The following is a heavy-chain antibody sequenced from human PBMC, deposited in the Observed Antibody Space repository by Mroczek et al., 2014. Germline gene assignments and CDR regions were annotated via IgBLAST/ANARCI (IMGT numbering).Heavy chain of an antibody. J-gene: IGHJ3*02. D-gene: IGHD5-24*01. CDR2: INHSGST. CDR3: ARGVRWLHAGGAFDI. CDR1: GGSFSGYY. Sequence: QVQLQQWGAGLLKPSETLSLTCAVYGGSFSGYYWSWIRQPPGKGLEWIGEINHSGSTNYNPSLKSRVTISVDTSKNQFSLKLSSVTAADTAVYYCARGVRWLHAGGAFDIWGQGTMVTVSS. V-gene: IGHV4-34*01.